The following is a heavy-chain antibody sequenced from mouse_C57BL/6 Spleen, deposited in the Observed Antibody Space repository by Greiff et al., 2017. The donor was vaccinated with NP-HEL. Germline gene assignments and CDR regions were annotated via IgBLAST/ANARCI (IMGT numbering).Heavy chain of an antibody. CDR1: GYTFTSYW. CDR3: ASSEWDYYGSSPMYY. V-gene: IGHV1-72*01. D-gene: IGHD1-1*01. CDR2: IDPNSGGT. J-gene: IGHJ4*01. Sequence: VQLHQSGAELVKPGASVKLSCKASGYTFTSYWMHWVKQRPGRGLEWIGRIDPNSGGTKYNEKFKSKATLTVDKPSSTSYMQLSSLTSEDSAVYYCASSEWDYYGSSPMYYWGQGPSVTVSS.